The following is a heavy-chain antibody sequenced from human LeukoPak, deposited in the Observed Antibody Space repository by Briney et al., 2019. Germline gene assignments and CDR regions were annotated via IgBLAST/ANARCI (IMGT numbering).Heavy chain of an antibody. J-gene: IGHJ4*02. CDR1: GGSFSGYY. CDR3: ARSRNRFDY. V-gene: IGHV4-34*01. Sequence: SETLSLTCAVYGGSFSGYYWSWIRQPPRKGLEWIGEINHSGSTNYNPSLKSRVTISVDTSKNQFSLKLSSVTAADTAVYYCARSRNRFDYWGQGTLVTVSS. CDR2: INHSGST. D-gene: IGHD1-14*01.